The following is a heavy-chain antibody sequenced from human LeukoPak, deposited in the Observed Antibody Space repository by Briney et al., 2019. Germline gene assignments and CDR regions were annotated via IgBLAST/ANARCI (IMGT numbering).Heavy chain of an antibody. D-gene: IGHD3-3*01. J-gene: IGHJ4*02. Sequence: ASVKVSCKASGGTFSSYAISWVRQAPGQGLEWMGGIIPIFGTANYAQKFQGRVTITADESTSTAYMELSSLRSEDTAVYYCAAAPITIFGVAPIDYWGQGTLVTVSS. V-gene: IGHV1-69*13. CDR3: AAAPITIFGVAPIDY. CDR2: IIPIFGTA. CDR1: GGTFSSYA.